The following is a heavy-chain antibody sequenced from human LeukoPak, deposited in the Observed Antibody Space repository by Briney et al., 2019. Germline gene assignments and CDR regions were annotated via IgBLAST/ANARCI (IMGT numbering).Heavy chain of an antibody. V-gene: IGHV3-7*03. CDR2: INQDGSEM. J-gene: IGHJ4*02. CDR3: ARSPRNSGYNYGDY. D-gene: IGHD5-12*01. Sequence: PGGSLRLSCAASGFTFSTYWMTWVRQAPGKGLEWVANINQDGSEMYYVDSVKGRFTTSRDNAKNSLYLQMNSLRAEDTAIYYCARSPRNSGYNYGDYWGQGTLVTVSS. CDR1: GFTFSTYW.